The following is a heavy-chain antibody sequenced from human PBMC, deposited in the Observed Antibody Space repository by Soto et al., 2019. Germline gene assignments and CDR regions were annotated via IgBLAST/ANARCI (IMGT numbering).Heavy chain of an antibody. CDR1: GGSISAYY. CDR2: IYYRGNT. Sequence: SETRRLTCTVSGGSISAYYWSWCRQPPGKGLEWIGYIYYRGNTNSNPSFKSRVTISVDTSKNPFSLQLNSVPPEDTAVYYCGRSGYFAAYLQHWGQGTQVTVSS. CDR3: GRSGYFAAYLQH. D-gene: IGHD3-3*01. V-gene: IGHV4-59*08. J-gene: IGHJ1*01.